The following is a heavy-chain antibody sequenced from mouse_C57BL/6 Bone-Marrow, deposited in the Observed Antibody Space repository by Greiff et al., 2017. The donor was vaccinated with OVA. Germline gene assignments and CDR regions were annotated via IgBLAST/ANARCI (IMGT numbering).Heavy chain of an antibody. CDR3: ARSVTRTPFDY. J-gene: IGHJ2*01. CDR1: GYAFSSSW. V-gene: IGHV1-82*01. CDR2: IYPGDGDT. Sequence: QVQLQQSGPELVKPGASVKISCKASGYAFSSSWMNWVKQRPGKGLEWIGRIYPGDGDTNYNGKFKGKATLTADKSSSTAYMQLSSLTSEDSAVYFCARSVTRTPFDYWGQGTTLTVSS. D-gene: IGHD2-1*01.